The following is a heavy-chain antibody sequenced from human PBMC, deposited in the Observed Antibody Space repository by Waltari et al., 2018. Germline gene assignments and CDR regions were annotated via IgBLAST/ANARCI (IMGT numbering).Heavy chain of an antibody. CDR1: GFTFSSYA. V-gene: IGHV3-23*01. CDR3: AKFSPEGSGSYRYFQH. D-gene: IGHD3-10*01. J-gene: IGHJ1*01. CDR2: ISGSGGST. Sequence: EVQLLESGGGLVQPGGSLRLSCAASGFTFSSYAMRWVRQAPGEGLEWVSAISGSGGSTYYADSVKGRFTISRDNSKNTLYLQMNSLRAEDTAVYYCAKFSPEGSGSYRYFQHWGQGTLVTVSS.